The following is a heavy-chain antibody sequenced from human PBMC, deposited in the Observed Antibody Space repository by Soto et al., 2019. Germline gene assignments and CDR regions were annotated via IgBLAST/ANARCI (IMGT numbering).Heavy chain of an antibody. CDR1: GGSISTFAYS. CDR3: DRAMTIIEVAPAGGADV. J-gene: IGHJ6*02. CDR2: IYQSGRT. V-gene: IGHV4-30-2*01. Sequence: QLQLQESGSGLVRPSQSLSLTCAVSGGSISTFAYSWSWIRQAPGRGLEWIGSIYQSGRTYYIPSLKSRATMSLHKSKNQFYLNITSAVAAATGRYYCDRAMTIIEVAPAGGADVWGQGTTVTVSS. D-gene: IGHD3-3*01.